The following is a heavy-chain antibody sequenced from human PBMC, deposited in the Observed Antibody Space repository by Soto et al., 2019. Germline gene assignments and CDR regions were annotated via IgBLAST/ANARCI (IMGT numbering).Heavy chain of an antibody. V-gene: IGHV4-39*01. D-gene: IGHD6-6*01. J-gene: IGHJ5*02. Sequence: AETLSLTCTVSGGSISSSSYYWGWILHPPGKGLEWIGSIYYSVSTYYNPSLKSRVTISVDTSKNQFSLKLSSVTAADTAVYYCARRRTSSSSRGFEPWGKGNMVTVSS. CDR1: GGSISSSSYY. CDR2: IYYSVST. CDR3: ARRRTSSSSRGFEP.